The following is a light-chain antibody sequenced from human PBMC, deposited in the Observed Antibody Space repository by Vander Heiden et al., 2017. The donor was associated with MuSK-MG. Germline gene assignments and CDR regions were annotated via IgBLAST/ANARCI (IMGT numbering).Light chain of an antibody. J-gene: IGLJ2*01. CDR2: RES. Sequence: SSDLTQDPAVSAVLGQTVRITCHGDSLRTYYAAWYHHYTGHAPSLLIYRESGRLSGLPDRFSGSISGTTATLTTTGAQAEEEADYYCRARDSTDKRVIFGGGTKLTVL. CDR3: RARDSTDKRVI. CDR1: SLRTYY. V-gene: IGLV3-19*01.